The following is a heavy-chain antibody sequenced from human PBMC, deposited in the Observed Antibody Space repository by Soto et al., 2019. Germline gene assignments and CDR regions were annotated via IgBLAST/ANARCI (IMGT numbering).Heavy chain of an antibody. CDR3: ARGRRVCSGGSCYSLDYYYYGMDV. J-gene: IGHJ6*02. CDR1: GYTFTSYG. D-gene: IGHD2-15*01. CDR2: ISAYNGNT. Sequence: ASVNVSCKASGYTFTSYGISWVRQAPGQGLEWMGWISAYNGNTNYAQKLQGRVTMTTDTSTSTAYMELRSLRSDDTAVYYCARGRRVCSGGSCYSLDYYYYGMDVWGQGTTVTV. V-gene: IGHV1-18*01.